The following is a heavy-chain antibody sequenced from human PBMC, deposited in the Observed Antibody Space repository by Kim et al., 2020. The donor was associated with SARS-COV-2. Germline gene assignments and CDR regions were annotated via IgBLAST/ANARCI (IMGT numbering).Heavy chain of an antibody. Sequence: ASVKVSCKASGYTFTSYDINWVRQATGQGLEWMGWMNPNSGNTGYAQKFQGRVTMTRNTSISTAYMELSSLRSEDTAVYYCAREPLNDSSGYSIAFDIWGQGTMVTVSS. J-gene: IGHJ3*02. V-gene: IGHV1-8*01. CDR3: AREPLNDSSGYSIAFDI. CDR1: GYTFTSYD. CDR2: MNPNSGNT. D-gene: IGHD3-22*01.